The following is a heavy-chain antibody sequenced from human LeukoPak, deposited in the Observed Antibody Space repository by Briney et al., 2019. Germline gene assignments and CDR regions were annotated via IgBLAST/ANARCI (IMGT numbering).Heavy chain of an antibody. CDR1: GYTFSSYD. CDR2: MNPNSGHT. V-gene: IGHV1-8*01. D-gene: IGHD1-26*01. CDR3: ARSIVGVRKRNDY. J-gene: IGHJ4*02. Sequence: ASVKVSCKASGYTFSSYDIVWVRQASGQGLEWMGWMNPNSGHTGYAQKFQGRVTMTRSTSISTAYMELTSLTSEDSAVYYCARSIVGVRKRNDYWGQGTLVTVSS.